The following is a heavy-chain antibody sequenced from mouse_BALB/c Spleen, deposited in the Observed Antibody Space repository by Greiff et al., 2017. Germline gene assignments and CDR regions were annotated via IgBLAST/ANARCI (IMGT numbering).Heavy chain of an antibody. D-gene: IGHD1-3*01. CDR2: ISSGSSTI. CDR3: ARGVLNGYAMDY. J-gene: IGHJ4*01. CDR1: GFTFSSFG. Sequence: DVKLVESGGGLVQPGGSRKLSCAASGFTFSSFGMHWVRQAPEKGLEWVAYISSGSSTIYYADTVKGRFTISRDNPKNTLFLQMTSLRSEDTAMYYCARGVLNGYAMDYWGQGTSVTVSS. V-gene: IGHV5-17*02.